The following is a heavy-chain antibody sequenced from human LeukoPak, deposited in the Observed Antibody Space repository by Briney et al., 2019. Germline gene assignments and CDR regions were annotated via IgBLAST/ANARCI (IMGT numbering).Heavy chain of an antibody. CDR2: IYGGGST. CDR3: ARDGYYCSGGSCYDGMDV. CDR1: GFTVSSNS. D-gene: IGHD2-15*01. V-gene: IGHV3-53*01. Sequence: GGSLRLSCAASGFTVSSNSMSWVRQAPGKGVEWVSVIYGGGSTYYADSVKGRFTISRDNSKNTLYLQMNSLRAEDTAVYYCARDGYYCSGGSCYDGMDVWGKGTTVTVSS. J-gene: IGHJ6*04.